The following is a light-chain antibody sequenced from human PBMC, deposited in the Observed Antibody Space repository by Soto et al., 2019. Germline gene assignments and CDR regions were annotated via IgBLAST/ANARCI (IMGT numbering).Light chain of an antibody. V-gene: IGKV1-5*03. Sequence: DIQMTQSPSTLSASVGDRVTITCRASQSISTWLTWYQQKPGRAPKVLIYKASSLQSGVPSRFSGSGSGTEFTLTISSLQPDDFATDYCQQYNTYSTFGQGTKVEIK. J-gene: IGKJ1*01. CDR2: KAS. CDR3: QQYNTYST. CDR1: QSISTW.